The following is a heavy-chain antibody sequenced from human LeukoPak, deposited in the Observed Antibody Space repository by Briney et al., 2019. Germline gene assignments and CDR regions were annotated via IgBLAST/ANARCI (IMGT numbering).Heavy chain of an antibody. CDR2: ISSNGGST. CDR1: GFTFSSYA. D-gene: IGHD2-15*01. CDR3: ARDSGGSCYDY. V-gene: IGHV3-64*01. J-gene: IGHJ4*02. Sequence: GGSLRLSCAASGFTFSSYAMHWVRQAPGKGLEYVSAISSNGGSTYHANSVKGRFTISRDNSKNTLYLQMGSLRAEDMAVYYCARDSGGSCYDYWGQGTLVTVPS.